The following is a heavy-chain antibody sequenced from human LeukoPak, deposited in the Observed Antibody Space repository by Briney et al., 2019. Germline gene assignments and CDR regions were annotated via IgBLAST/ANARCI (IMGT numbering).Heavy chain of an antibody. CDR1: GYTFSNYD. Sequence: ASVKVSCKASGYTFSNYDITWVRQATGQGPEWMGWMNPESGSTGYAQKFQGRVTMTRDSSITTAYMELSSLRFEDTAVYYCTRAIGHQLLSDYWGQGTLVAVSS. CDR2: MNPESGST. V-gene: IGHV1-8*01. D-gene: IGHD2-2*01. CDR3: TRAIGHQLLSDY. J-gene: IGHJ4*02.